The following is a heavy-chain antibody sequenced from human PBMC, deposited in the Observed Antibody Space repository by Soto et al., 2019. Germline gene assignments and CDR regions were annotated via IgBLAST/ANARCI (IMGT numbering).Heavy chain of an antibody. CDR1: GFTFSSYG. CDR2: ISYDGSNK. CDR3: AKPDDSSGYYPIDAFDI. D-gene: IGHD3-22*01. Sequence: QVQLVESGGGVVQPGRSLRLSCAASGFTFSSYGMHWVRQAPGKGLEWVAVISYDGSNKYYADSVKGRFTISRDNSKNTLYLQMNSLRAEDTAVYYCAKPDDSSGYYPIDAFDIWGQGTMFTVSS. J-gene: IGHJ3*02. V-gene: IGHV3-30*18.